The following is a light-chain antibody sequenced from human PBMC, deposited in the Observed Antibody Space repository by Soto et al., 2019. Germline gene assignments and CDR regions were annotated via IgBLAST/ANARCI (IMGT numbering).Light chain of an antibody. CDR2: DAS. CDR1: QSVGSY. CDR3: QQRSDWPRT. Sequence: EIVLTQSPATLSLSPGERATHSCRASQSVGSYLTWYQQKPGQAPRLLIYDASNRAAGVPARFSCSGSGTDFTLTISSLEPEDFAVYYCQQRSDWPRTFGPGTKVEIK. V-gene: IGKV3-11*01. J-gene: IGKJ1*01.